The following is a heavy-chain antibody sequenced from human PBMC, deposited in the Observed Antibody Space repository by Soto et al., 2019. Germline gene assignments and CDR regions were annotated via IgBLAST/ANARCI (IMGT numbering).Heavy chain of an antibody. CDR3: TRKTGGYYFFEY. CDR2: ISSGGAT. V-gene: IGHV4-28*01. CDR1: GTSISGDYW. D-gene: IGHD2-8*02. J-gene: IGHJ4*02. Sequence: QVQLQESGPGLVKPSDTLSLTCAVSGTSISGDYWWGWIQQTPGKGLEWIGYISSGGATHYNPSLGSRLTMSVDTSRSQFSLKLSSVTAVDAALYYCTRKTGGYYFFEYWGRGTLVTVSS.